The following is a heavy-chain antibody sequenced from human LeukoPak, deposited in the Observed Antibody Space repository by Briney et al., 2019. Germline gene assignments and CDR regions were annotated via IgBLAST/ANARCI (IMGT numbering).Heavy chain of an antibody. V-gene: IGHV3-23*01. D-gene: IGHD6-19*01. Sequence: GSLRLSCAASGFTFSSYAMSWVRQAPGKGLEWVSAISSSGGSTYYADSVKGRFTISRDNSKNTLYLQMNSLRAEDTAVYYCAKDSSGWYRSLGYWGQGTLVTVSS. CDR3: AKDSSGWYRSLGY. CDR1: GFTFSSYA. J-gene: IGHJ4*02. CDR2: ISSSGGST.